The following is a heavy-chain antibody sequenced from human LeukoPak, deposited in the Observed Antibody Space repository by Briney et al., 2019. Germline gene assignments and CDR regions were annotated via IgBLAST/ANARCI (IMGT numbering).Heavy chain of an antibody. V-gene: IGHV1-46*01. J-gene: IGHJ5*02. D-gene: IGHD1/OR15-1a*01. CDR1: GYTFTTYY. CDR2: INPSGGST. CDR3: ARGTTEGFDP. Sequence: ASVTVSCKASGYTFTTYYMHWVRQAPGQGLEWMGIINPSGGSTTYAQNFQGRVTMTSDTSTSTVYMELSSLRSDDTAVYYCARGTTEGFDPWGQGTLVTVSS.